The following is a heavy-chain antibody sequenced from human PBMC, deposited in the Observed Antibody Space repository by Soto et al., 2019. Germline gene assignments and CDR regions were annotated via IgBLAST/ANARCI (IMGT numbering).Heavy chain of an antibody. CDR1: GFTFTSSA. CDR2: IVVGSGNT. Sequence: RASVKVSCKASGFTFTSSAVQWVRQARGQRLEWIGWIVVGSGNTNYAQKFQERVTITRDMSTSTAYMELSSLRSEDTAVYYCAADRPSYYDFWSGSYYYGMDVWGRGTTVTVSS. CDR3: AADRPSYYDFWSGSYYYGMDV. V-gene: IGHV1-58*01. D-gene: IGHD3-3*01. J-gene: IGHJ6*02.